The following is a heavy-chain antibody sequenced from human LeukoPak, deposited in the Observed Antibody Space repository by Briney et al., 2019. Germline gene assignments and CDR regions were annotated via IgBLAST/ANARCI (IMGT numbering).Heavy chain of an antibody. V-gene: IGHV3-23*01. CDR1: GFTFSTFG. J-gene: IGHJ4*02. Sequence: GGSLRLSCAASGFTFSTFGMSWVRRAPGKGPEWVSGITGSGATTYYADSVKGRFTISRDNSQNTPYLQMNTLRAEDTAVYYCAKVVSGFHFDCWGQGTLVTVSS. D-gene: IGHD1-26*01. CDR2: ITGSGATT. CDR3: AKVVSGFHFDC.